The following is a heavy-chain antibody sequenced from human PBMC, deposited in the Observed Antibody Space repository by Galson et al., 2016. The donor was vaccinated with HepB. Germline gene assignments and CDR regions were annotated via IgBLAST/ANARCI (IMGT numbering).Heavy chain of an antibody. CDR3: ATVLNSRWGDLFDN. Sequence: SLRLSCAASGFTFSSFVMSWVRQAPGKGLEWVSVISGSSTSINYADSVKGRFTISRDNSRNTLYMQMNSLRDDDTAVYYCATVLNSRWGDLFDNRGQGTLVTVST. CDR1: GFTFSSFV. CDR2: ISGSSTSI. J-gene: IGHJ4*02. V-gene: IGHV3-23*01. D-gene: IGHD4-11*01.